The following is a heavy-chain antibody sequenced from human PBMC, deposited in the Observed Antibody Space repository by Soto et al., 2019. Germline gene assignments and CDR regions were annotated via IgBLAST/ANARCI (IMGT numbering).Heavy chain of an antibody. CDR1: GYTFTSYD. CDR2: MNPNSGNT. CDR3: ARGTGIAAAYGN. V-gene: IGHV1-8*01. D-gene: IGHD6-13*01. Sequence: VASVKVSFKASGYTFTSYDINWLRQATGQGLEWMGWMNPNSGNTAYAQKFQGRVTMTRNTSISTAYMELSSLRSEDTAVYYCARGTGIAAAYGNWGQGTLVTVSS. J-gene: IGHJ4*02.